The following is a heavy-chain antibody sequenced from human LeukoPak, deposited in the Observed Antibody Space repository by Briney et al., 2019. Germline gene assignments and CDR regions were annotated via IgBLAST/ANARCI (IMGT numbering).Heavy chain of an antibody. J-gene: IGHJ4*02. CDR3: ARKYSSGWPN. CDR2: IYPGDSDT. V-gene: IGHV5-51*01. Sequence: GESLKISGRGSGYSSTNYWIGWLLQMPGKGLGGLGIIYPGDSDTKYSPSFQGQVTISADKSTNTASLPWSSLKAWDTVMYYCARKYSSGWPNWGEGNPVTASS. D-gene: IGHD6-19*01. CDR1: GYSSTNYW.